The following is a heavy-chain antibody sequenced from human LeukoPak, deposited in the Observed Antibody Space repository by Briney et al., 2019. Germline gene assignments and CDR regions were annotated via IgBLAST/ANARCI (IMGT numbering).Heavy chain of an antibody. V-gene: IGHV5-51*01. J-gene: IGHJ3*01. CDR1: GYRFNAYW. CDR2: IYPDDSDT. CDR3: ARPNITSYYDSRGYDAFDV. D-gene: IGHD3-22*01. Sequence: GESLKISCKGSGYRFNAYWIASVRQMPGKGLEWMGIIYPDDSDTRYSPSFQGQVTISADKSVGTAYLQWSSLKASDTAMYYCARPNITSYYDSRGYDAFDVWGQGTMVTVSS.